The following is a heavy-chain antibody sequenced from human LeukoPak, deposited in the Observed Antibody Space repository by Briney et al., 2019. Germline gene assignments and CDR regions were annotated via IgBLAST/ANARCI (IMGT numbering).Heavy chain of an antibody. D-gene: IGHD2-15*01. J-gene: IGHJ5*02. CDR3: VGHGGLVFVVQAFDP. V-gene: IGHV4-39*01. CDR1: GDSINSSNYY. CDR2: IYYSGST. Sequence: PSETLSLTCSVSGDSINSSNYYWAWIRQPPGTGLEWIGSIYYSGSTYYNPSLKSRLTISIDASRNQFSLKLTSVTAADTAVYFCVGHGGLVFVVQAFDPWSQGTLVTVSS.